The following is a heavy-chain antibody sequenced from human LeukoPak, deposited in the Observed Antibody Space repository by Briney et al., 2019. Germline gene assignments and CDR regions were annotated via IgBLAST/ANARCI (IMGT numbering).Heavy chain of an antibody. CDR1: GGSISSYY. D-gene: IGHD6-19*01. CDR3: ARHQDSSGWDFDY. V-gene: IGHV4-59*08. CDR2: IYYSGST. Sequence: PSETLSLTCTVSGGSISSYYWSWIRQPPGKGLEWIGYIYYSGSTNYNPSLKSRVTISVDTSKNQFSLKLSSVTAADTAVYYCARHQDSSGWDFDYWGQGTLVTVSS. J-gene: IGHJ4*02.